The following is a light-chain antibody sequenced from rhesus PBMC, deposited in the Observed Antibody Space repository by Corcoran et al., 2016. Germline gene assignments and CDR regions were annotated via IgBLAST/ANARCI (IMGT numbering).Light chain of an antibody. J-gene: IGKJ2*01. CDR2: YAT. Sequence: DIQMTQSPSSLSASVGDRVTITCRASQGISSYLNWYQQTPGKAPKILIYYATRLESGVPSRFSGSGFGTEFTLTISSLQPEDFATYYCQQYNSLPPYSFGQGTKVEIK. CDR1: QGISSY. CDR3: QQYNSLPPYS. V-gene: IGKV1-32*01.